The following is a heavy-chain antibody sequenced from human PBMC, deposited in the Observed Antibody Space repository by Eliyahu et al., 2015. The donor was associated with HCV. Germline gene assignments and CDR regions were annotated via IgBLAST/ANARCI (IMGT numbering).Heavy chain of an antibody. D-gene: IGHD3-22*01. Sequence: QVQLQESGPGLVKPSETLSLTCTVSGGSISSYYWSWIRQPPGKGLEWIGYIYFRGSTHYKPPLKSRVTISVDTSKNQFSLKLSSVTAADTAVYYCARARRYYDSSGLHYGMDVWGQGTTVTVSS. CDR2: IYFRGST. CDR3: ARARRYYDSSGLHYGMDV. CDR1: GGSISSYY. J-gene: IGHJ6*02. V-gene: IGHV4-59*01.